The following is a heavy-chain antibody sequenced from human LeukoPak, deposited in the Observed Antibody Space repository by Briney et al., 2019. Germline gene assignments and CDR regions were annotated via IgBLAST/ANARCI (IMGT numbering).Heavy chain of an antibody. J-gene: IGHJ6*03. D-gene: IGHD3-3*01. Sequence: GASVKVSCKASGGTFSSYAISWVRQAPGQGLEWMGRIIPIFGTANYAQKFQGRVTITTDESTSTAYMELSSLRSEDTAVYYCARERVGANYYYYYYMDVWGKGTTVTVSS. CDR2: IIPIFGTA. CDR1: GGTFSSYA. V-gene: IGHV1-69*05. CDR3: ARERVGANYYYYYYMDV.